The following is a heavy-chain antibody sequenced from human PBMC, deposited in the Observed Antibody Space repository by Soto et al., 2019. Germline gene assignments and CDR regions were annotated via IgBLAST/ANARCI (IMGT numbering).Heavy chain of an antibody. J-gene: IGHJ4*02. D-gene: IGHD5-18*01. CDR2: ISFDGSNK. CDR1: GFTFSNYG. V-gene: IGHV3-30*03. CDR3: AISLSEVDTAMIPGAY. Sequence: QVELVESGGGLVQPGGSLRLSCAASGFTFSNYGLHWVRQAPGKGLEWAAVISFDGSNKYYADSMKGRFTVSRDNSKNTLYLQMTSLRTEDTAMYYWAISLSEVDTAMIPGAYWGQGTLVTVSS.